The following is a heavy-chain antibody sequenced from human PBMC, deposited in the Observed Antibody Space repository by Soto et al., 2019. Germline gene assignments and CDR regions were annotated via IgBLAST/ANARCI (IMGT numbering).Heavy chain of an antibody. CDR2: IYHSGST. CDR3: ARDYMVRGVMRWFDP. D-gene: IGHD3-10*01. J-gene: IGHJ5*02. Sequence: SETLSLTCAVSGGSISSSKWWSWVRQPPGKGLEWIGEIYHSGSTNYNPSLKSRVTISVDKSKNQFSLKLSSVTAADTAVYYCARDYMVRGVMRWFDPWGQGTLVTVS. CDR1: GGSISSSKW. V-gene: IGHV4-4*02.